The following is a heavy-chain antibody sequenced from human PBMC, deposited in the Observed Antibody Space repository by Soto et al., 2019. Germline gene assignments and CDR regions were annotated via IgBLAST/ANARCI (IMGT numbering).Heavy chain of an antibody. CDR3: ARCMGYDASGYFDATFDR. CDR2: IFPTGTN. CDR1: GDSMNSEY. J-gene: IGHJ4*02. V-gene: IGHV4-59*12. D-gene: IGHD3-22*01. Sequence: QVQLQESGPGLVRPSGTLSLTCSVSGDSMNSEYWTWIRQPPGKGLEWIGYIFPTGTNNYNPSLKSRVIISVDRSKNEFSLALLSATAADTATYYCARCMGYDASGYFDATFDRWGQGTRVTVSS.